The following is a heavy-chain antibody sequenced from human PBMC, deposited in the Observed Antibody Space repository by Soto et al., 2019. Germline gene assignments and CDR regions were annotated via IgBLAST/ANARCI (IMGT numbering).Heavy chain of an antibody. CDR1: GFTFSSYA. CDR3: AKEGTTNRRVVVITQFDY. Sequence: GGSLRLSCAASGFTFSSYAMSWVRQAPGKGLEWVSAISGSGGSTYYADSVKGRFTISRDNSKNTLYLQMNSLRAEDTAVYYCAKEGTTNRRVVVITQFDYWGQGTLVTVSS. V-gene: IGHV3-23*01. J-gene: IGHJ4*02. CDR2: ISGSGGST. D-gene: IGHD3-22*01.